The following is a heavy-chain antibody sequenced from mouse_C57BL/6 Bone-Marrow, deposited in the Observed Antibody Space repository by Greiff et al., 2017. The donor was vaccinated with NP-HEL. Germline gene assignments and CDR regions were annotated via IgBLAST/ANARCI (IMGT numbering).Heavy chain of an antibody. J-gene: IGHJ3*01. CDR2: IYPGNSDT. CDR3: TRSGNITTVVAPAY. Sequence: VQLQQSGTVLARPGASVKMSCTTSGYTFTSYWMHWVHQRPGQGLEWIGAIYPGNSDTSYNQKFKGKAKLTAVTSASTAYMELSQLTNKDTAVYYCTRSGNITTVVAPAYWGQGTLVTVSA. V-gene: IGHV1-5*01. CDR1: GYTFTSYW. D-gene: IGHD1-1*01.